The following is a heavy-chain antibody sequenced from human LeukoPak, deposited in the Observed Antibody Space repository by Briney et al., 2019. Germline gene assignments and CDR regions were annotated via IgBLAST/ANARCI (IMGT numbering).Heavy chain of an antibody. V-gene: IGHV3-30*04. Sequence: PGGSLRLSCAASGFVFSHYAIHWVRQAPGKGLEWVAVILYDGSNKYYADSVKGRFTISRDNAKNSLYLQMNSLRAEDTAVYYCAELGITMIGGVWGKGTTVTISS. D-gene: IGHD3-10*02. J-gene: IGHJ6*04. CDR3: AELGITMIGGV. CDR1: GFVFSHYA. CDR2: ILYDGSNK.